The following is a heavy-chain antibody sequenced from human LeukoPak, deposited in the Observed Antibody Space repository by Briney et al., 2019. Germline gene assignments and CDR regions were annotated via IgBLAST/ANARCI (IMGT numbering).Heavy chain of an antibody. CDR3: ARSRLYYYYYYMDV. CDR1: GGTFSSYA. V-gene: IGHV1-69*04. J-gene: IGHJ6*03. CDR2: IIPILGIA. Sequence: ASVKVSCKASGGTFSSYAISWVRQAPGQGLEWMGRIIPILGIANYAQKFQGRVTITTDESTSTAYMELSSLRSEDTAVYYCARSRLYYYYYYMDVWGKGTTVTVSS.